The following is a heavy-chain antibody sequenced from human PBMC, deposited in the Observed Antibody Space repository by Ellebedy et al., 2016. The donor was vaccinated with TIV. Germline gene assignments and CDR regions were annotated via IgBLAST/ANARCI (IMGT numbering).Heavy chain of an antibody. D-gene: IGHD6-13*01. CDR2: ISWNSGSI. CDR3: AKDIAAADPSYYFDY. Sequence: SLKISCAASGFTFDDYAMHWVRQAPGKGLEWVSGISWNSGSIGYADSVKGRFTISRDNAKNSLYLQMNSLRAEDTAFYYCAKDIAAADPSYYFDYWGQGTLVTVSS. CDR1: GFTFDDYA. V-gene: IGHV3-9*01. J-gene: IGHJ4*02.